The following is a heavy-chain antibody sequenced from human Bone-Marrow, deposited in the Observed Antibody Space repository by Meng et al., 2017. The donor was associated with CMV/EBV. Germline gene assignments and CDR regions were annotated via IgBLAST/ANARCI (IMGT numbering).Heavy chain of an antibody. CDR1: GLTFSDYG. Sequence: GESLKISCAASGLTFSDYGMHWVRQAPGKGLEWVAYVRYDGNNKNYADSVKGRFTISRDNSKNTLYLQMNSLRAEDTAVYYCAKRGGGHSSSCYGALDYWGHGTLVTVSS. V-gene: IGHV3-30*02. CDR2: VRYDGNNK. CDR3: AKRGGGHSSSCYGALDY. J-gene: IGHJ4*01. D-gene: IGHD6-13*01.